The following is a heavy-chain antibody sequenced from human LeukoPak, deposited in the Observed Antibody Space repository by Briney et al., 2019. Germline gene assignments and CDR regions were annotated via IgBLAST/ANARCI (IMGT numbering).Heavy chain of an antibody. D-gene: IGHD2-2*01. CDR1: GYTFTGYY. V-gene: IGHV1-2*06. J-gene: IGHJ4*02. CDR3: ALYQLPPNSDY. Sequence: VASVTVSCTVSGYTFTGYYVHWVRQAPGQGLEWMGRINPNSGGTNYAQKFQGRVTMTRDTSISTAYMELSRLRSDDTAVYYCALYQLPPNSDYWGQGTLVTVSS. CDR2: INPNSGGT.